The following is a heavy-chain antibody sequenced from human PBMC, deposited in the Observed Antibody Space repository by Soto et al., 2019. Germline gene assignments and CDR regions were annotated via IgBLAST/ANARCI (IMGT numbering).Heavy chain of an antibody. CDR2: ISYDGSNK. J-gene: IGHJ4*02. CDR3: ARVTHNVLLWFGELDY. CDR1: GFTFSSYA. D-gene: IGHD3-10*01. V-gene: IGHV3-30*04. Sequence: GGSLRLSCAASGFTFSSYAMHWVRQAPGKGLEWVAVISYDGSNKYYADSVKGRFTISRDNSKNTLYLQMNSLRAEDTAVYYCARVTHNVLLWFGELDYWGQGTLVTVSS.